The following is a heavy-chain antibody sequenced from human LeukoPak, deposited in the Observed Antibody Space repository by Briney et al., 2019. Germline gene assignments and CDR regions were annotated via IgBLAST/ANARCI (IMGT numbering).Heavy chain of an antibody. CDR1: GDIFTGYY. CDR3: ARVAVGVVFDI. Sequence: ASVKVSCKASGDIFTGYYIHWVRQAPGQGLEWMGWINPNSGGTNYAQKFQGRVTMTRDTSITTAYMELSSLRSDDTAVFYCARVAVGVVFDIWGQGTMVTVFS. D-gene: IGHD1-26*01. CDR2: INPNSGGT. V-gene: IGHV1-2*02. J-gene: IGHJ3*02.